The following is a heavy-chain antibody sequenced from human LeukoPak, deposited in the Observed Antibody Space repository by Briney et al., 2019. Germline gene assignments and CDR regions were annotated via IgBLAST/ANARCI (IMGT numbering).Heavy chain of an antibody. CDR1: GFSFSRYS. CDR2: ISSGSTSI. D-gene: IGHD1-1*01. V-gene: IGHV3-21*01. J-gene: IGHJ5*02. CDR3: ARVTGTTVGYH. Sequence: GGSLRVSCVASGFSFSRYSMDWVRQAPGKGLEWVSSISSGSTSIYYADSVKGRFTISRDNAKNSLYLQMNSLRAEDTAVYYCARVTGTTVGYHWGQGTLVSVSS.